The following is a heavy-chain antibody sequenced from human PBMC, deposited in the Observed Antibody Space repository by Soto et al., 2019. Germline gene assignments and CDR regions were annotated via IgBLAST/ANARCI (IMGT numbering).Heavy chain of an antibody. D-gene: IGHD3-22*01. CDR3: ARDDFSRYYDSSGYPSNDY. CDR2: ISSSSSYI. Sequence: PGGSLRLSCAASGFTFSSYSMNWVRQAPGKGLEWVSSISSSSSYIYYADSVKGRFTISRDNAKNSLYLQMNSLRAEDTAVYYCARDDFSRYYDSSGYPSNDYWGQGTLVTVSS. J-gene: IGHJ4*02. V-gene: IGHV3-21*01. CDR1: GFTFSSYS.